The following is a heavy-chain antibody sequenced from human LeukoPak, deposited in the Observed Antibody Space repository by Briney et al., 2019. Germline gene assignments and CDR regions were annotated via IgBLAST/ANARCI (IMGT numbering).Heavy chain of an antibody. V-gene: IGHV4-59*08. CDR2: IYYSGST. CDR3: ARTGLKQWLSRAHYFDY. J-gene: IGHJ4*02. Sequence: PSETLSLTCTVSGGSISSYYWSWIRHPPGKGLEWIGYIYYSGSTNYNPSLKSRVTISVDTSKNQFSLKLSSVTAADTAVYYCARTGLKQWLSRAHYFDYWGQGTLVTVSS. D-gene: IGHD6-19*01. CDR1: GGSISSYY.